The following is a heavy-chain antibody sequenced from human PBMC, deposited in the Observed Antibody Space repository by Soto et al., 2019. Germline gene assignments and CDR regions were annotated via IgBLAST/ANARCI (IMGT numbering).Heavy chain of an antibody. D-gene: IGHD3-22*01. Sequence: QVQLVQSGAEVKKPGSSVKVSCKASGGTFNSYVINWVRQAPGQGLGWMGGIIPFFGTAEYAQKFQGRVTITADEAASTAYMELSSLKPGDTAVYYCAGTHFDTSGYYPSALEYWGQGTQVSVSS. CDR2: IIPFFGTA. V-gene: IGHV1-69*01. J-gene: IGHJ4*02. CDR1: GGTFNSYV. CDR3: AGTHFDTSGYYPSALEY.